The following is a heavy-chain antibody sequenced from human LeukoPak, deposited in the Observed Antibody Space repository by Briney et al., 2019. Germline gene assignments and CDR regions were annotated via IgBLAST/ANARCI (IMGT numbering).Heavy chain of an antibody. CDR3: ARVAVAGTGYYYYMDV. CDR1: GFTVSSNY. J-gene: IGHJ6*03. D-gene: IGHD6-19*01. V-gene: IGHV3-20*04. Sequence: GGSLRLSCAASGFTVSSNYMSWVRQAPGKGLEWVSGINWNGGSTGYADSVKGRFTISRDNAKNSLYLQMNSLRAEDTALYYCARVAVAGTGYYYYMDVWGKGTTVTVSS. CDR2: INWNGGST.